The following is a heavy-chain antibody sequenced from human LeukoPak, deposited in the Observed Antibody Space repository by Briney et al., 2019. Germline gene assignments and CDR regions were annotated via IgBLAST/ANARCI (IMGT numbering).Heavy chain of an antibody. V-gene: IGHV1-69*05. CDR1: GGTFSSYA. Sequence: SVKVSCKASGGTFSSYAISWVRQAPGQGLEWMGGIIPIFGTANYAQKFQGRVTITTDESTSTAYMELSSLRSEDTAVYYCNYDFWSGYRPRSGSHENYWGQGTLVTVSS. CDR3: NYDFWSGYRPRSGSHENY. D-gene: IGHD3-3*01. J-gene: IGHJ4*02. CDR2: IIPIFGTA.